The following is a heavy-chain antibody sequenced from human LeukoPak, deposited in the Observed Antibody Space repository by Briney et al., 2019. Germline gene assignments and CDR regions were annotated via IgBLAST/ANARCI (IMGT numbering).Heavy chain of an antibody. CDR1: GVSIGSSSYY. D-gene: IGHD4-17*01. CDR2: INANGNT. V-gene: IGHV4-39*01. Sequence: SETLSLTCTVSGVSIGSSSYYWGWIRQPPGKGPEWIGRINANGNTHYNPSLKSRVTISVDTSINQFSLRVISVTAADTALYYCASANFGDYVFWGQGTLVTVSS. CDR3: ASANFGDYVF. J-gene: IGHJ4*02.